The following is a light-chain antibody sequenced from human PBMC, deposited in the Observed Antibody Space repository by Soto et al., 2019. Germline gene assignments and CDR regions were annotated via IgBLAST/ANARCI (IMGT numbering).Light chain of an antibody. J-gene: IGKJ4*01. CDR3: QQRSNWRRLT. CDR2: DAS. Sequence: EIVLTQSPATLSLSPGERATLSCRASQSVSNYLAWYQQKPGQAPRLLIYDASNRATGIPARFSGSGSGTDFTLPTSSIEPEDYTVYYCQQRSNWRRLTFGGGTKVEIK. CDR1: QSVSNY. V-gene: IGKV3-11*01.